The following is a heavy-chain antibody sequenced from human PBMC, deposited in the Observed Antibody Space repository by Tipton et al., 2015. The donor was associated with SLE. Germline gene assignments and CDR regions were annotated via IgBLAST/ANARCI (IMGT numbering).Heavy chain of an antibody. CDR1: NYKFTSYG. D-gene: IGHD1-26*01. CDR3: AKLGFQYYSMDV. CDR2: ISAFDGKT. Sequence: QLVQSGAEVKKPGASVKVSCKTSNYKFTSYGISWVRQAPGQGLEWMGWISAFDGKTNYLEKFESRVTMTTDTSTSTAYMELRSLRSDDTAVYYCAKLGFQYYSMDVWGKGTTVTVSS. J-gene: IGHJ6*03. V-gene: IGHV1-18*01.